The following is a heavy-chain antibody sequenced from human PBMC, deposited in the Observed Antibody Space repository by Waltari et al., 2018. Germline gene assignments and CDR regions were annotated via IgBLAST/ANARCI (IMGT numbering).Heavy chain of an antibody. CDR1: GFSLSTSGMR. CDR2: IDWDDDK. V-gene: IGHV2-70*04. D-gene: IGHD3-10*01. Sequence: QVTLKESGPALVKPTQTLTLTCTFSGFSLSTSGMRVSWIRQPPGKALEWLARIDWDDDKFYSTSLKTRLTISKDTSKNQVVLTMTNMDPVDTATYYCAHRRFSGSGSYYNAFDIWGQGTMVTVSS. J-gene: IGHJ3*02. CDR3: AHRRFSGSGSYYNAFDI.